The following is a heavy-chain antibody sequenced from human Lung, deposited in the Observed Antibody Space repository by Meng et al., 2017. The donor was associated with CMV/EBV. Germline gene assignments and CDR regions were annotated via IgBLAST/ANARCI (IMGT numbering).Heavy chain of an antibody. CDR1: VVSMSSTNW. CDR3: ARADKVRFDY. V-gene: IGHV4-4*02. J-gene: IGHJ4*02. CDR2: IYHSGST. Sequence: VHLQESCPGLLTPSGTLSLTSAVLVVSMSSTNWWSWVRQPPGKGLEWIGEIYHSGSTNYNPSLKSRVSISVDKSKNQFSLKLSSVTAADTAVYYCARADKVRFDYWGQGTLVTVSS.